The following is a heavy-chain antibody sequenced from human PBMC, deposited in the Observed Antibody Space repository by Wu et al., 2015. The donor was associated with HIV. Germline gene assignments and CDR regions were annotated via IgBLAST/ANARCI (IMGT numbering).Heavy chain of an antibody. D-gene: IGHD6-13*01. J-gene: IGHJ5*02. CDR2: IIPLFGTT. CDR1: GNTFNA. V-gene: IGHV1-69*05. CDR3: ARDWAHPAAGDYNWFDP. Sequence: QDQLVQSGAEVKKPGSSVKISCKASGNTFNAINWLRQAPGQGLEWMGGIIPLFGTTEYAHIFQGRVTITTDESTSTAYMRLSSLTSADTAVYYCARDWAHPAAGDYNWFDPWGQGTLVTVSS.